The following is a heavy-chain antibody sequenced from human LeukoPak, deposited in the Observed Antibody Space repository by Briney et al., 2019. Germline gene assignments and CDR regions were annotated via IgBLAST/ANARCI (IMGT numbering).Heavy chain of an antibody. CDR2: ISSSGSTI. D-gene: IGHD3-22*01. Sequence: GGSLGLSCAASGFTFSDYYMSWIRQAPGKGLEWVSYISSSGSTIYYADSVKGRFTISRDNAKNSLYLQMNSLRAEDTAVYYCATYDSSAQMVDYWGQGTLATVSS. J-gene: IGHJ4*02. CDR3: ATYDSSAQMVDY. CDR1: GFTFSDYY. V-gene: IGHV3-11*01.